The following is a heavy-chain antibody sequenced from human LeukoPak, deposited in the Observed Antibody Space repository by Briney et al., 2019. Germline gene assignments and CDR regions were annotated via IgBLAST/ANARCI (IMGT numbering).Heavy chain of an antibody. V-gene: IGHV1-18*01. CDR3: ARESGYYDSSGYYSY. Sequence: ASVKVSCKASGYTFTSYGISWVRQAPGQGLEWMGWISAYNGNTNYAQKLQGRVTMTTDTSTSTAYMELRSLRSDDTAVYYCARESGYYDSSGYYSYWGQGTLVTVSS. CDR1: GYTFTSYG. J-gene: IGHJ4*02. CDR2: ISAYNGNT. D-gene: IGHD3-22*01.